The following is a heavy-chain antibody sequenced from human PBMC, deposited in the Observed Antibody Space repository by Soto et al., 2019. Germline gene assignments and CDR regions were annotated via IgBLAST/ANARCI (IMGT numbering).Heavy chain of an antibody. V-gene: IGHV4-59*12. CDR3: ARALSASYDSSGYYDGVSGFDY. CDR2: IYYSGST. Sequence: SETLSLTCTVSGGSISSYYWSWIRQPPGKGLEWIGYIYYSGSTNYNHSLKSRVTISLDTSTNQFSLQLSSVTAAATAVHYCARALSASYDSSGYYDGVSGFDYWGQGTLVTVSS. CDR1: GGSISSYY. D-gene: IGHD3-22*01. J-gene: IGHJ4*02.